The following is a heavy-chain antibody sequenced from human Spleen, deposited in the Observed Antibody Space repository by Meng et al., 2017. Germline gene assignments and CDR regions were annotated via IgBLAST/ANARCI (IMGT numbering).Heavy chain of an antibody. CDR1: GFIFSSYD. V-gene: IGHV3-30*01. CDR2: IWYDGSNK. CDR3: ARSRRYFDY. D-gene: IGHD2-2*01. Sequence: QVQVVGSGGGVVQPGRSLRLPCAASGFIFSSYDMHWVRQAPGKGLEWVAVIWYDGSNKYYADSVKGRFTISRDNSKNTVYLQMNSLTAEDTAVYYCARSRRYFDYWGQGTLVTVSS. J-gene: IGHJ4*02.